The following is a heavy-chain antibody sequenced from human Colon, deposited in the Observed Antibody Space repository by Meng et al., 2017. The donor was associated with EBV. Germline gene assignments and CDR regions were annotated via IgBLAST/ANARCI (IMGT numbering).Heavy chain of an antibody. D-gene: IGHD1/OR15-1a*01. CDR2: TYYRSKWHN. J-gene: IGHJ4*02. Sequence: QVPLQHSGPGLLTPSHTLPPPSAISGDSVSSTGAAWNWIRQSPSRGLEWLGRTYYRSKWHNDYAVSVKGRIAINPDTSKNQFFLQLNSVTPEDTAVYYCARDYGTSRPFEYWGQGILVTVSS. V-gene: IGHV6-1*01. CDR3: ARDYGTSRPFEY. CDR1: GDSVSSTGAA.